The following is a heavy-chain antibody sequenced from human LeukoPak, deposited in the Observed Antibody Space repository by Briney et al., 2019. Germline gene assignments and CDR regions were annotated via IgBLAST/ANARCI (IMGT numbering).Heavy chain of an antibody. CDR2: IYYSGST. V-gene: IGHV4-59*01. D-gene: IGHD6-13*01. CDR3: ATQGGYSSSWYAFHYGMDV. CDR1: GGSISSYY. Sequence: SETLSLTCTVSGGSISSYYWSWIRQPPGKGLEWIGYIYYSGSTKYNPSLKSRVTISVDTSKNQFSLKLSSVTAADTAVYYCATQGGYSSSWYAFHYGMDVWGQGTTVTVSS. J-gene: IGHJ6*02.